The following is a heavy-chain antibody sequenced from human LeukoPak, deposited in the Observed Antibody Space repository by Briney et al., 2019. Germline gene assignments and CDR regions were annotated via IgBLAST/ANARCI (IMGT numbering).Heavy chain of an antibody. Sequence: GGSLRLSCAASGFTFSRHGMHWVRQAPGKGLEWVLFIRYDGSNKYYADSVKGRFTISRDNSKNTLYLQMNSLRAEDTAVYYCAKGRITMIVVVITTLRYFDYWGQGTLVTVSS. J-gene: IGHJ4*02. CDR1: GFTFSRHG. D-gene: IGHD3-22*01. CDR2: IRYDGSNK. CDR3: AKGRITMIVVVITTLRYFDY. V-gene: IGHV3-30*02.